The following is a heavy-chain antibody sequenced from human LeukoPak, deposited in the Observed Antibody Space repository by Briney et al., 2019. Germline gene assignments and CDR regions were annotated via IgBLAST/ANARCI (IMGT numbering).Heavy chain of an antibody. D-gene: IGHD3-22*01. CDR3: AKDETYESSGYPVY. Sequence: TGGSPRLSCAASGFTFDDYAMHWVRQAPGKGLEWVSGISWNSGSIGYADSVKGRFTISRDNAKNSLYLQMNSLRAEDTALYYCAKDETYESSGYPVYWGQGTLVTVSS. CDR1: GFTFDDYA. CDR2: ISWNSGSI. V-gene: IGHV3-9*01. J-gene: IGHJ4*02.